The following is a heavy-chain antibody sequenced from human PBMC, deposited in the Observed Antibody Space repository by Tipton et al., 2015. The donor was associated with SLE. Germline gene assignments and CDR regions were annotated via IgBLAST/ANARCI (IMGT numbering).Heavy chain of an antibody. CDR1: GYTSTSYA. CDR3: ARWGSEVLWPGEEGAFDI. D-gene: IGHD3-16*01. CDR2: INAGNGNT. V-gene: IGHV1-3*03. Sequence: QVQLVQSGAEVKKPGASVKVSCKASGYTSTSYAMHWVRQAPGQRLEWMGWINAGNGNTKYSQEFQGRVTITRDTSASTAYMELSSLRSEDMAVYYCARWGSEVLWPGEEGAFDIWGQGTMVTVSS. J-gene: IGHJ3*02.